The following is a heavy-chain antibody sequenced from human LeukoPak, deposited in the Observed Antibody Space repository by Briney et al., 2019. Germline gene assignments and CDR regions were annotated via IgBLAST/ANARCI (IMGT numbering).Heavy chain of an antibody. CDR2: ISGSGGST. D-gene: IGHD3-16*02. J-gene: IGHJ3*02. CDR1: GFTFSSYA. Sequence: PGGSLRLSCAAPGFTFSSYAMSWVRQAPGKGLERVSAISGSGGSTYYADSVKGRFTTSRDNSKNTLYLQMNSLRAEDTAVYYCAKSLGDYIWGSYRDAFDIWGQGTMVTVSS. CDR3: AKSLGDYIWGSYRDAFDI. V-gene: IGHV3-23*01.